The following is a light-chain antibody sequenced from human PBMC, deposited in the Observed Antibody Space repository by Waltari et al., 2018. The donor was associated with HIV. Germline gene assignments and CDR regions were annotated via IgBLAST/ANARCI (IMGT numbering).Light chain of an antibody. Sequence: SYELTQPPSVSVSPGQTARIICSGDALPKQYAFWYQQKPGQAPVVVIYKDNERPSGIPERVSGSSSGTTVTLTISGVQADDEADYYCQSADSSGTYWVFGGGTKLTVL. CDR3: QSADSSGTYWV. V-gene: IGLV3-25*03. CDR2: KDN. CDR1: ALPKQY. J-gene: IGLJ3*02.